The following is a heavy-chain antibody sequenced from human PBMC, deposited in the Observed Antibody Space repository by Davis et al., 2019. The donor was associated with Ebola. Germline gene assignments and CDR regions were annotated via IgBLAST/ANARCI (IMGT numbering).Heavy chain of an antibody. D-gene: IGHD1-14*01. V-gene: IGHV1-58*02. CDR3: AAWAGTVDKFDF. CDR2: IVVGSGNT. CDR1: GFTFSGSG. Sequence: AASVKVSCKAFGFTFSGSGMQWVRQARGQRLEWIGSIVVGSGNTNYAQKFRQRLTMTRDMSTSTVYMELRSLRFEDTAVYYCAAWAGTVDKFDFWGQGTVVTVSA. J-gene: IGHJ4*02.